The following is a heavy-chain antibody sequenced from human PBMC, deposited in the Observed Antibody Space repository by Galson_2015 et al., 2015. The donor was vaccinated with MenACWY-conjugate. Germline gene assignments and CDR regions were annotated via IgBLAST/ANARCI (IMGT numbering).Heavy chain of an antibody. J-gene: IGHJ6*02. D-gene: IGHD1-26*01. CDR1: GFTVSSNY. CDR2: ISGSGGST. CDR3: AKSGRIVGATYYYGMDV. V-gene: IGHV3-23*01. Sequence: SLRLSCAASGFTVSSNYMSWVRQAPGKGLEWVSAISGSGGSTYYADSVKGRFTISRDNSKNTLYLQMNSLRAEDTAVYYCAKSGRIVGATYYYGMDVWGQGTTVTVSS.